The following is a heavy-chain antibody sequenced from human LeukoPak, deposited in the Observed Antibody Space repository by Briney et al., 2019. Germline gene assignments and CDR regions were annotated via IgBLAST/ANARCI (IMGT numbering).Heavy chain of an antibody. J-gene: IGHJ3*02. D-gene: IGHD5-18*01. Sequence: PSETLSLTCAVYGGSFSGYYWSWIRQPPGKGLKWIGEINHSGSTNYNPSLKSRVTISVDTSKNQFSLKLSSVTAADTAVCYCARGRRIQLWLRAFDIWGQGTMVTVSS. CDR2: INHSGST. CDR1: GGSFSGYY. V-gene: IGHV4-34*01. CDR3: ARGRRIQLWLRAFDI.